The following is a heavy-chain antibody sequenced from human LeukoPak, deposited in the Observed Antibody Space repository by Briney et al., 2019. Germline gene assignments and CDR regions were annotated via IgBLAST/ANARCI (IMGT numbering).Heavy chain of an antibody. CDR1: GGSISSGGYY. J-gene: IGHJ2*01. CDR2: IYYSGST. V-gene: IGHV4-31*03. Sequence: SQTLSLTCTVSGGSISSGGYYWSWIRQQPGKGLEWIGYIYYSGSTYYNPSLKSRITISVDTSKNQFSLKLSSVTAADTAVYYCARSPRCYDSSGYHPYWYFDLWGRGTLVTVSS. CDR3: ARSPRCYDSSGYHPYWYFDL. D-gene: IGHD3-22*01.